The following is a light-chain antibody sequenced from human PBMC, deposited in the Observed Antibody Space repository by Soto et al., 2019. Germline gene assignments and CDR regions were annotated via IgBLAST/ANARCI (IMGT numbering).Light chain of an antibody. V-gene: IGKV3-20*01. CDR2: GAS. CDR1: EPFNSPY. Sequence: VLTQSPATLSLSPEERATLSCTTNEPFNSPYLAWYQQKPGQAPRLLIYGASNRATGIPDRFSGSGSGADFTLTISRLEPEDFAVYYCQKYGSPLTFGGGTKVEI. J-gene: IGKJ4*01. CDR3: QKYGSPLT.